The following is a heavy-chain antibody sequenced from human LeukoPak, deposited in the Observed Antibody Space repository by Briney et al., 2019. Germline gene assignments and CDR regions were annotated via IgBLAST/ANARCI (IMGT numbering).Heavy chain of an antibody. CDR2: IYYSGST. CDR3: ARGPYSSSWYSRNNWFDP. J-gene: IGHJ5*02. V-gene: IGHV4-59*01. Sequence: SETLSLTCTVSGGSISSYYWSWIRQPPGKGLEWIGYIYYSGSTNYNPSLKSRVTISVDTSKNQFPLKLSSVTAADTAVYYCARGPYSSSWYSRNNWFDPWGQGTLVTVSS. D-gene: IGHD6-13*01. CDR1: GGSISSYY.